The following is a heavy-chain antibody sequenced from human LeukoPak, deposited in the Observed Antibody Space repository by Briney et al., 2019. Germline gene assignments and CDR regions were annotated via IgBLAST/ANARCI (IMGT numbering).Heavy chain of an antibody. Sequence: GASVTVSCKASGYTFTGYYMHWVRQAPGQGLEWMGWINPNSGGTNYAQKLQGRVTMTTDTSTSTAYMELRSLRSDDTAVYYCARAAAGTKGRPDYYYYYMDVWGKGTTVTISS. CDR1: GYTFTGYY. CDR3: ARAAAGTKGRPDYYYYYMDV. D-gene: IGHD6-13*01. J-gene: IGHJ6*03. CDR2: INPNSGGT. V-gene: IGHV1-2*02.